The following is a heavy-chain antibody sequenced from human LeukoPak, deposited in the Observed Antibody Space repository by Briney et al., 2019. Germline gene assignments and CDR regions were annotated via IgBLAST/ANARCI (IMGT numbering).Heavy chain of an antibody. J-gene: IGHJ4*02. CDR3: ARDPGYSYGYTYGYFDY. Sequence: ASVKVSCKASGGTFSSYAISWVRQAPGQGLEWMGRIIPILGIANYAQKFQGRVTITADKSTSTAYMELSSLRSEDTAMYYCARDPGYSYGYTYGYFDYWGQGTLVTVSS. CDR1: GGTFSSYA. V-gene: IGHV1-69*04. CDR2: IIPILGIA. D-gene: IGHD5-18*01.